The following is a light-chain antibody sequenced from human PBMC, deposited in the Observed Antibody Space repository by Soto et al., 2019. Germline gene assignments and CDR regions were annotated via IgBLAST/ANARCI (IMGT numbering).Light chain of an antibody. V-gene: IGKV3-20*01. CDR3: QHYSSSLKT. CDR2: GAS. Sequence: EIVLTQSPGTLSLSPGERATLSCRASQSVSSSFLVWYQQRPGQAPRLLIYGASSRATGIPDRFSGSGSGTDFTLTISRLEPEDFAIYYCQHYSSSLKTFGQGTKVEIK. J-gene: IGKJ1*01. CDR1: QSVSSSF.